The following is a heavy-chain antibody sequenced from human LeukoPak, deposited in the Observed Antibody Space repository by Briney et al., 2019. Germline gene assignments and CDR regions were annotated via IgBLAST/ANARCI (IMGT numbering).Heavy chain of an antibody. CDR1: GYTFTGYI. CDR2: INPNSGGT. D-gene: IGHD6-6*01. Sequence: ASLKVSSKASGYTFTGYIMHSGRQAPGQRLEWMGWINPNSGGTNYAQKCQSRVTMTRETSISTAYMELSRLRSDDTAVYYCARVGGQLVPEYYADYWGQGTLVTVSS. CDR3: ARVGGQLVPEYYADY. J-gene: IGHJ4*02. V-gene: IGHV1-2*02.